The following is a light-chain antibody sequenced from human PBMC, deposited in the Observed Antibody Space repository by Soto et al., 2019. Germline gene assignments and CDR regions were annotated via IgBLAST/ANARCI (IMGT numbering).Light chain of an antibody. Sequence: DIQMTQSPSSLSASVGDRVTITYRASQRISTYFNWYQQKPGKAPNLLIFGSSTLHSGVPSRFSGSGSGTDFILTISSLQPEDFATYYCQQSYSLPHTFGQGTKVDI. CDR2: GSS. J-gene: IGKJ2*01. CDR1: QRISTY. V-gene: IGKV1-39*01. CDR3: QQSYSLPHT.